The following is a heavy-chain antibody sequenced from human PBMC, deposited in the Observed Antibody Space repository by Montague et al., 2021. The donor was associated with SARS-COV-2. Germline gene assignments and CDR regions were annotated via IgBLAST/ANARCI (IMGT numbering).Heavy chain of an antibody. CDR2: ISGSGGST. Sequence: SLRLSCAVSGFTFSSYAMSWVRQAPGKGLEWVPVISGSGGSTYYADSVKGRFTISRDNSKNTLYLQMNSLRAEDTAVYYCAKGLSSGSYYSSYFDYWGQGTLVTVSS. J-gene: IGHJ4*02. V-gene: IGHV3-23*01. D-gene: IGHD3-10*01. CDR1: GFTFSSYA. CDR3: AKGLSSGSYYSSYFDY.